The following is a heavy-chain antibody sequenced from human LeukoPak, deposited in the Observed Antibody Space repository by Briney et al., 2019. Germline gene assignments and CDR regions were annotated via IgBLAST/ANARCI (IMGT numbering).Heavy chain of an antibody. CDR3: ARERLPEYYFDY. CDR1: GYTFTGYY. V-gene: IGHV1-2*02. D-gene: IGHD6-25*01. Sequence: ASVKVSCKASGYTFTGYYMHWVRQAPGQGLEWMGWINPNSGGTNYAQKFQGRVTMTRDTSISTAYMELSRLRSDDMAVYYCARERLPEYYFDYWGQGTLVTVSS. CDR2: INPNSGGT. J-gene: IGHJ4*02.